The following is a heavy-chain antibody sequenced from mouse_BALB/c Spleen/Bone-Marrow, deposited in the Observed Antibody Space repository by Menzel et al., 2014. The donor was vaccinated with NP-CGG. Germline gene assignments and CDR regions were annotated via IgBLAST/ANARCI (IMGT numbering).Heavy chain of an antibody. J-gene: IGHJ4*01. CDR2: IWGDGTT. D-gene: IGHD2-10*02. CDR1: GFSLTGFG. CDR3: AREKYGNYYAMDY. V-gene: IGHV2-6-7*01. Sequence: VKLVESGPGLVAPSQSLSITCTVSGFSLTGFGINWIRQPPGKGLEWLGMIWGDGTTDYNSALKSRLSINKDNSKSQVFLKMSSLQADDTARYYCAREKYGNYYAMDYWGQGTSVTVSS.